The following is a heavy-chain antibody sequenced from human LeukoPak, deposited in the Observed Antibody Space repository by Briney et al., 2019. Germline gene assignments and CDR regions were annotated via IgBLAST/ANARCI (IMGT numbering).Heavy chain of an antibody. CDR2: IYPGDSDT. J-gene: IGHJ4*02. Sequence: GESLKISCKGSGYSFNSYWIGWVRQLPGEGLEWMGIIYPGDSDTRYSPSFQGQVTISADKSISTAYLQWSSLKASDTAMYYCARHDGRDYYDSSGLPDYWGQGTLVTVSS. CDR3: ARHDGRDYYDSSGLPDY. D-gene: IGHD3-22*01. V-gene: IGHV5-51*01. CDR1: GYSFNSYW.